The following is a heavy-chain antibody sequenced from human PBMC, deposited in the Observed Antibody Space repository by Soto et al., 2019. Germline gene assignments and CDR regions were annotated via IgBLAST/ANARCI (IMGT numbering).Heavy chain of an antibody. CDR2: INPNSGGT. CDR1: GYTFTGYY. D-gene: IGHD2-2*01. J-gene: IGHJ6*04. Sequence: ASMKLSCKSSGYTFTGYYMHCGRQAPKQGLEWMGWINPNSGGTNYAQKFQGWVTMTRDTLISTAHMELSRLRSDHTAVYYCARDFGVVVPAAMHPGADYYYGMDVSGKGTTVTVSS. V-gene: IGHV1-2*04. CDR3: ARDFGVVVPAAMHPGADYYYGMDV.